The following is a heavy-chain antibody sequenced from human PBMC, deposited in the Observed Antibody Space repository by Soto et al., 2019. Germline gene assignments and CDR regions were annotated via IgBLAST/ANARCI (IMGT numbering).Heavy chain of an antibody. V-gene: IGHV3-21*01. CDR1: GFTFSSYS. CDR3: ARVRDTARIGFMDV. Sequence: EVQLVESGGGLVKPGGSLRLSCAASGFTFSSYSMNWVRQAPGKGLEWVSFISSGSSYIYYADSVEGRFTISRDNAKNSLYLQMNSLRADDTAVYYCARVRDTARIGFMDVWGQGTTVTVSS. D-gene: IGHD5-18*01. J-gene: IGHJ6*02. CDR2: ISSGSSYI.